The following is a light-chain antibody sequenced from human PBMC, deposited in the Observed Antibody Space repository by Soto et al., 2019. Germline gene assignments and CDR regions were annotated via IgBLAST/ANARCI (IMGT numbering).Light chain of an antibody. CDR2: SNN. V-gene: IGLV1-44*01. J-gene: IGLJ2*01. CDR1: SSNIGSNT. Sequence: QSVLTQPPSTSGTPGQRVTISCSGRSSNIGSNTVNWYQQLPGTAPKLLIYSNNQRPSGVPDRFSGSKSGTSASLAISGLQSADEAEYCCAAWDDSLNGPVFGGGTKVTVL. CDR3: AAWDDSLNGPV.